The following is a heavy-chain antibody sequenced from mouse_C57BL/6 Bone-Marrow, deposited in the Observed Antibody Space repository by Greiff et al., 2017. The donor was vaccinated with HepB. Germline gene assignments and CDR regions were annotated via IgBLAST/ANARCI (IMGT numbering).Heavy chain of an antibody. J-gene: IGHJ3*01. D-gene: IGHD1-1*01. V-gene: IGHV1-42*01. CDR3: ATTLRTGFAY. CDR2: INPSTGGT. Sequence: EVQLQQSGPELVKPGASVKISCKASGYSFTGYYMNWVKQSPEKSLEWIGEINPSTGGTTYNQKFKAKATLTVDKSSSTAYMQLKSLTSVYAAVYYCATTLRTGFAYWGQGTLVTVSA. CDR1: GYSFTGYY.